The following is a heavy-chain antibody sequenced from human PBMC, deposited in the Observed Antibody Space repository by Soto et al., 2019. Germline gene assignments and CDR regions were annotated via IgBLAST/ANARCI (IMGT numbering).Heavy chain of an antibody. CDR1: GDSITGYY. Sequence: PSETLSLTCTVSGDSITGYYWSWIRQPPGKGLEWIGYIYYSGSTNYNPSLKSRVTISVDTSKNQFSLKLSSVTAADTAVYYCARAAGKTYYYGSGRLYNWFDPWGQGTLVTVSS. V-gene: IGHV4-59*01. D-gene: IGHD3-10*01. J-gene: IGHJ5*02. CDR3: ARAAGKTYYYGSGRLYNWFDP. CDR2: IYYSGST.